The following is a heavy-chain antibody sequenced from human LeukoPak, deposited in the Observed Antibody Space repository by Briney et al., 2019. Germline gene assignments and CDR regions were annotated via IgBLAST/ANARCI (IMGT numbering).Heavy chain of an antibody. J-gene: IGHJ6*02. CDR3: ASRAYTGDYYCYGMDV. V-gene: IGHV4-39*01. D-gene: IGHD7-27*01. CDR2: IYYSGST. CDR1: GGSISSSSYY. Sequence: PSETLSLTCTISGGSISSSSYYWGWIRQPPGKGLEWIGSIYYSGSTYYNPSLKSRVTISVDTSKNQFSLKLSSVTAADTAVYYCASRAYTGDYYCYGMDVWGQGTTVTVSS.